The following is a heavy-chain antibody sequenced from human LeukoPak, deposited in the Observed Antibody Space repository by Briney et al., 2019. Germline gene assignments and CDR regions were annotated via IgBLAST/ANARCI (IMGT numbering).Heavy chain of an antibody. D-gene: IGHD6-13*01. J-gene: IGHJ4*02. CDR2: IYSGGSA. Sequence: PGGSLRLSCAASGFTFSSYSMNWVRQAPGKGLEWVSLIYSGGSAYYADSVKGRFTISRDNSKNTLYLQMNSLRAADTAVYYCARGGSHPDSSSSDDNFDYWGQGTLVTVSS. CDR3: ARGGSHPDSSSSDDNFDY. CDR1: GFTFSSYS. V-gene: IGHV3-66*01.